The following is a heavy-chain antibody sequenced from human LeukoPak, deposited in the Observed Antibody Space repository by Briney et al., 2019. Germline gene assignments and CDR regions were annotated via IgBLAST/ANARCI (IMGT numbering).Heavy chain of an antibody. CDR2: ISGSGKNT. V-gene: IGHV3-23*01. J-gene: IGHJ4*02. CDR3: AKYVFSYGSGSYLAH. Sequence: GGSLRLSCVASGFTFSNYGISWVRQAPGKGLEWLSGISGSGKNTYYADSVKGRFITSRDNPKNTVYLQIKSLGAEDTAIYYCAKYVFSYGSGSYLAHWGQGTQVTVSS. D-gene: IGHD3-10*01. CDR1: GFTFSNYG.